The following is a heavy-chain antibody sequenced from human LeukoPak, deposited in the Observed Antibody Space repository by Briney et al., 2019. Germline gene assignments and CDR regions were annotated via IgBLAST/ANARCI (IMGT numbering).Heavy chain of an antibody. CDR3: AKGALELRFLEWLDYYYMDV. Sequence: PGGSLRLSCAASGFIFSSYGMHWVRQAPGKGLEWVAFIRYDGSKKYYADSVKGRFTISRDNSKNTLYLQMNSLRAEGTAVYYCAKGALELRFLEWLDYYYMDVWGKGTTVTVSS. CDR2: IRYDGSKK. CDR1: GFIFSSYG. D-gene: IGHD3-3*01. V-gene: IGHV3-30*02. J-gene: IGHJ6*03.